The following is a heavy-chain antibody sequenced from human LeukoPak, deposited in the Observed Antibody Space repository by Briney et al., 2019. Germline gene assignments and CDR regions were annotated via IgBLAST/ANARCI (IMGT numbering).Heavy chain of an antibody. CDR1: GYTFTSYG. V-gene: IGHV1-18*01. D-gene: IGHD2-2*01. CDR2: ISAYNGNT. J-gene: IGHJ6*03. CDR3: ARGGPAAYYYYYYMDV. Sequence: EASVKVSFKASGYTFTSYGISWVRQAPGQGLEWMGWISAYNGNTNYAQKLQGRVTMTTDTSTSTAYTELRSLRSDDTAVYYCARGGPAAYYYYYYMDVWGKGTTVTVSS.